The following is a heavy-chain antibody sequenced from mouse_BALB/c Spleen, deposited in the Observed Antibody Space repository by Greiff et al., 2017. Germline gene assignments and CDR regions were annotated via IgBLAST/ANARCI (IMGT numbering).Heavy chain of an antibody. Sequence: VKLQESGAELVRPGTSVKVSCKASGYAFTNYLIEWVKQRPGQGLEWIGVINPGSGGTNYNEKFKGKATLTADKSSSTAYMQLSSLTSDDSAVYFCARSTVVVDYWGQGTTLTVSS. CDR3: ARSTVVVDY. CDR1: GYAFTNYL. D-gene: IGHD1-1*01. J-gene: IGHJ2*01. CDR2: INPGSGGT. V-gene: IGHV1-54*01.